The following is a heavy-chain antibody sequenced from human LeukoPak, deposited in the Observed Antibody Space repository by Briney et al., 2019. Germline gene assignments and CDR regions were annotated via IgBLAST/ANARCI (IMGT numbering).Heavy chain of an antibody. D-gene: IGHD1-26*01. V-gene: IGHV3-74*01. CDR1: GFTFSSYW. CDR3: VRGWEPTGTYFGY. J-gene: IGHJ4*02. CDR2: INTDGSST. Sequence: PGGSLRLSCAASGFTFSSYWMHWVRQAPGKGLVWVSRINTDGSSTNYADSVKGRFTISRGNAKKTLSLQMNSLRAEDTAVYYCVRGWEPTGTYFGYWGQGTLVTVSS.